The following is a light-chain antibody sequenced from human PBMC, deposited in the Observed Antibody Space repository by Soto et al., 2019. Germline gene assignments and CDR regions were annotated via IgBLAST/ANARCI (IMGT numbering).Light chain of an antibody. CDR3: QQYGSSPPYT. CDR1: QSVSNNY. J-gene: IGKJ2*01. Sequence: EVVLTQSPGTLSLSPGERASLSCRASQSVSNNYLAWYQQKPGQSPTLLIFGSIDRATGIPDRFSGSGSGTDFTLTISRLEPEDFAVYYCQQYGSSPPYTFGQGTKLEIK. CDR2: GSI. V-gene: IGKV3-20*01.